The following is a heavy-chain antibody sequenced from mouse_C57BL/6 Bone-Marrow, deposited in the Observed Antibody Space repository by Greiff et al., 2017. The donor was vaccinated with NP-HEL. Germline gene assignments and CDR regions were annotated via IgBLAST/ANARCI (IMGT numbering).Heavy chain of an antibody. J-gene: IGHJ1*03. D-gene: IGHD1-1*01. V-gene: IGHV1-64*01. CDR1: GYTFTSYW. Sequence: QVQLQQSGAELVKPGASVKLSCKASGYTFTSYWMHWVKQRPGQGLEWIGMIHPNSGSTNYNEKFKSKATLTVDKSSSTAYMQLSSLTSEDSAVYYCARWDYGSSGYFDVWGTGTTVTVSS. CDR3: ARWDYGSSGYFDV. CDR2: IHPNSGST.